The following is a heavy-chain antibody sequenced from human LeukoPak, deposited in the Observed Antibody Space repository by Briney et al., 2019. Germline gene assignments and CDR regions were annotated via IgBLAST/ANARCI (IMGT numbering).Heavy chain of an antibody. CDR2: ISQSGNT. CDR1: GYSISSGYD. Sequence: SETLSLTCTVSGYSISSGYDWGWMRPAPGKGLEWLGSISQSGNTYNNPSLKSRVTLSVDTSKNQVSLKLTSVSAADTAVYYCARSEINDYFKYWGPGILVTVSS. J-gene: IGHJ4*02. CDR3: ARSEINDYFKY. D-gene: IGHD3-16*01. V-gene: IGHV4-38-2*02.